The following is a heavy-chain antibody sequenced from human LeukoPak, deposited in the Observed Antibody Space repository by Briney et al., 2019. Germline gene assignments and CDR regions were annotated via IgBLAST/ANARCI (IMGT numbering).Heavy chain of an antibody. D-gene: IGHD2-8*02. V-gene: IGHV3-23*01. J-gene: IGHJ3*02. CDR1: GFTFSSYA. CDR2: ISGSGGST. CDR3: AKDTPTAGRYDAFDI. Sequence: GGSLRLSCAASGFTFSSYAISWVRQAPGKGLEWVSTISGSGGSTYYADSVKGRFTISRDNSKNTLYRQMNSLRAEDTAVYYCAKDTPTAGRYDAFDIWGQGTMVTVSS.